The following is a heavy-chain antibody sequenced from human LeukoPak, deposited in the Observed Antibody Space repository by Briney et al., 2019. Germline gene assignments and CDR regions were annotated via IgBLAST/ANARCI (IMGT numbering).Heavy chain of an antibody. D-gene: IGHD3-22*01. CDR3: ARGSSGFVNGLDI. J-gene: IGHJ3*02. Sequence: GGSLRLSCAASGFTFSSYWMHWVRQAPGKGLVWVSRIKSDGSSTSCADSVKGRFTISRDNAKNTLYLQMNSLRAEDTAVYFCARGSSGFVNGLDIWGQGTMVTVSP. CDR2: IKSDGSST. CDR1: GFTFSSYW. V-gene: IGHV3-74*01.